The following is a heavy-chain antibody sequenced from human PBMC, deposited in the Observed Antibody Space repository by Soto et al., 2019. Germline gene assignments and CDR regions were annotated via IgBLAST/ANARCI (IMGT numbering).Heavy chain of an antibody. J-gene: IGHJ3*02. CDR3: ARVNGYSGYDFARNDAFDI. D-gene: IGHD5-12*01. CDR2: ISSSSSYI. Sequence: GGSLRLSCAASGFTFSSYSMNWVRQAPGKGLEWVSSISSSSSYIYYADSVKGRFTISRDNAKNSLYLQMNSLRAEDTAVYYCARVNGYSGYDFARNDAFDIWGQGTMVTVSS. V-gene: IGHV3-21*01. CDR1: GFTFSSYS.